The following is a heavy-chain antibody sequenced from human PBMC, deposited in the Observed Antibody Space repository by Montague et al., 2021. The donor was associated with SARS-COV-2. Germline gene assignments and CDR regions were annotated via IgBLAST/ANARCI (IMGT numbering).Heavy chain of an antibody. V-gene: IGHV4-39*02. CDR3: ARDQGVYCSGGSCYNFDY. CDR1: GGSISTYYY. D-gene: IGHD2-15*01. Sequence: SETLSLTCTVSGGSISTYYYWGWIRQPPGKGLEWIRSIYYGGSTXXNPSLKSRVTISVDTSMNHFSLKLSSVTAADTAVYYCARDQGVYCSGGSCYNFDYWGQGTLVTVSS. J-gene: IGHJ4*02. CDR2: IYYGGST.